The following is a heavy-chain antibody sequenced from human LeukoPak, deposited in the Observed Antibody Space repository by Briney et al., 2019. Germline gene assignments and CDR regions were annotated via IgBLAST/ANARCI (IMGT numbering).Heavy chain of an antibody. CDR1: GFTFSDYY. Sequence: GGSLRLSCAASGFTFSDYYMSWIRQAPGKGLEWVSYISSSGSTIYYADSVKGGFTISRDNDKNSLYLQMNSLRAEDTAVYYCAKEDSSSWSPNTDAFDIWGQGTMVTVSS. J-gene: IGHJ3*02. D-gene: IGHD6-13*01. CDR3: AKEDSSSWSPNTDAFDI. CDR2: ISSSGSTI. V-gene: IGHV3-11*04.